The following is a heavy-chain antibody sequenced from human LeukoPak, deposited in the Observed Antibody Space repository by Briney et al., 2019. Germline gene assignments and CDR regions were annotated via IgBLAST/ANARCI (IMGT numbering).Heavy chain of an antibody. CDR1: GFSFIDFA. V-gene: IGHV3-30*07. J-gene: IGHJ4*02. D-gene: IGHD6-19*01. CDR3: AKEVEGTYRAVAGTGGDY. CDR2: ISHDSKTK. Sequence: PGGSLRLSCSASGFSFIDFAMHWVRQAPGKGLEWVAVISHDSKTKYHAESVKGRFTISRDNSKNTLYLQMNSLRAEDTAVYYCAKEVEGTYRAVAGTGGDYWGQGTLVTVSS.